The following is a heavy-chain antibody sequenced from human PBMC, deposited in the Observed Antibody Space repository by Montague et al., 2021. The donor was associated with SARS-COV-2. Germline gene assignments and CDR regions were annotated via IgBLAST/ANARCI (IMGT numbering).Heavy chain of an antibody. D-gene: IGHD3-10*01. Sequence: SETLPLTCAVYGGSFSGYYWSWIRQPPGKGLEWIGEINHSGSTNXXPSLKSRVTISVDTSKNQFSLKLSSVTAADTAVYYCAIPMVRGFSRAFDIWGQGTMVTVSS. J-gene: IGHJ3*02. CDR2: INHSGST. CDR1: GGSFSGYY. CDR3: AIPMVRGFSRAFDI. V-gene: IGHV4-34*01.